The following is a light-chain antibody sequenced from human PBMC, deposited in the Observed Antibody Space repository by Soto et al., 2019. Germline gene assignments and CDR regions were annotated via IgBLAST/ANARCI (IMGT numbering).Light chain of an antibody. J-gene: IGKJ4*01. CDR1: QSVSSY. CDR2: DAS. Sequence: EIVLTQSPATLSLSPGERATLSCRASQSVSSYLAWYQQKPGQAPRLLIYDASNRATGIPARFSGSGSGTDFTLTISSLEPEDFAVYDCQQRSNCQLTFGGGTKVEIK. V-gene: IGKV3-11*01. CDR3: QQRSNCQLT.